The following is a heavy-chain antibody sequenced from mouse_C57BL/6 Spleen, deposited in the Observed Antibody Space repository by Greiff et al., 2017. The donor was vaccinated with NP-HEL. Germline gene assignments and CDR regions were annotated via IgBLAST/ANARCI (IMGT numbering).Heavy chain of an antibody. D-gene: IGHD4-1*01. Sequence: EVMLVESGGGLVKPGGSLKLSCAASGLTFSDYGMHWVRQAPEKGLEWVAYISSGSSTIYYADTVKGRFTISRDNAKNTLFLQMTSLRSEDTAMYYCARPGLGYYFDYWGQGTTLTVSS. V-gene: IGHV5-17*01. CDR3: ARPGLGYYFDY. CDR1: GLTFSDYG. J-gene: IGHJ2*01. CDR2: ISSGSSTI.